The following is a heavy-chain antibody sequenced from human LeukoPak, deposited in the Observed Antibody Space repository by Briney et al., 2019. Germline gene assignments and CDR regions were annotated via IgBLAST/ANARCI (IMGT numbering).Heavy chain of an antibody. V-gene: IGHV3-48*01. D-gene: IGHD6-6*01. CDR2: ISSSSSTI. Sequence: GGSLRLSCAASGFTFSSYSMNWVRQAPGKGLEWVSYISSSSSTIYYADSVKGRFTISRDNAKNSLYLQMNSLRAEDTAVYYCAKVHYSGSLILPPRHYYYYGMDVWGQGTTVTVSS. CDR1: GFTFSSYS. CDR3: AKVHYSGSLILPPRHYYYYGMDV. J-gene: IGHJ6*02.